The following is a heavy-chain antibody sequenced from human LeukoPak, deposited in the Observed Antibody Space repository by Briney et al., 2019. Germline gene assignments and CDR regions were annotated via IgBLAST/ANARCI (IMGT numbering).Heavy chain of an antibody. D-gene: IGHD6-6*01. Sequence: SQTLSLTCTVSGGSVTSGGYYWSWIRQHPGLGLEWIGYVYYTGSTYYNPSLKSRVTISPDTSKNQFSLKVSSVTAADTAVYYCARISAGRYGMDVWGQGTTVTVSS. CDR2: VYYTGST. V-gene: IGHV4-31*03. J-gene: IGHJ6*02. CDR1: GGSVTSGGYY. CDR3: ARISAGRYGMDV.